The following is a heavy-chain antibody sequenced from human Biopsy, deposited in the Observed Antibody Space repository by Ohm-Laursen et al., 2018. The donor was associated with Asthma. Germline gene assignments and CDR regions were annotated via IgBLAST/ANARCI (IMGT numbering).Heavy chain of an antibody. D-gene: IGHD3-16*01. Sequence: SQTLSLTCTVSGGSISRGAYYWSWVRQPPGKGLEWIGYIYYIGSTYYNPSIKSRVAISLDPSKNQFCLKLSSVTAADTAVYFCARRGGVRRYFDYWGQGTLVTVSS. CDR2: IYYIGST. CDR3: ARRGGVRRYFDY. CDR1: GGSISRGAYY. V-gene: IGHV4-30-4*01. J-gene: IGHJ4*02.